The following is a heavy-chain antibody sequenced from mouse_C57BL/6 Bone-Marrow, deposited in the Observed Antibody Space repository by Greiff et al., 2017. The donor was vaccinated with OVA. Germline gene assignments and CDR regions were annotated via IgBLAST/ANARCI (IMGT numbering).Heavy chain of an antibody. Sequence: VQGVESGAELMKPGASVKLSCKAPGYTFTGYWIEWVKQRPGHGLEWIGEILPGSGSTNYNEKFKGKATFTADTSSNTAYMQLSSLTTEDSAIYYCARSGVYYYGSTYLDYWGQGTTLTVSS. CDR3: ARSGVYYYGSTYLDY. D-gene: IGHD1-1*01. J-gene: IGHJ2*01. CDR2: ILPGSGST. V-gene: IGHV1-9*01. CDR1: GYTFTGYW.